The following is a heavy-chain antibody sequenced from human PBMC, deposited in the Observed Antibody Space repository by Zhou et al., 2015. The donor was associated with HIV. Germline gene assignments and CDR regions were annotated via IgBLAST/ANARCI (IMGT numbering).Heavy chain of an antibody. D-gene: IGHD3-16*02. CDR2: IIPIFGTA. CDR1: GGTFSSYA. CDR3: ASPVRVTVWGSYRFWYFDY. V-gene: IGHV1-69*01. Sequence: QVQLVQSGAEVKKPGSSVKVSCKASGGTFSSYAISWVRQAPGQGLEWMGGIIPIFGTANYAQKFQGRVTITADESTSTAYMELSSLRSEDTAVYYCASPVRVTVWGSYRFWYFDYWGQGTLVTVSS. J-gene: IGHJ4*02.